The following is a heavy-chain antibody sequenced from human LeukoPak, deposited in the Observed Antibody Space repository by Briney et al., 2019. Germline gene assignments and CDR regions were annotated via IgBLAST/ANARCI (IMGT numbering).Heavy chain of an antibody. CDR3: ARRGITMVSRTYHYYMDV. CDR2: IYYSGST. D-gene: IGHD3-10*01. J-gene: IGHJ6*03. V-gene: IGHV4-59*08. Sequence: PSETLSLTCTVSGGSISSYYWSWIRQPPGKGLEWIGYIYYSGSTNYNPSLKSRVTISVDTSKNQFSLKLSSVIAADTAVYYCARRGITMVSRTYHYYMDVWGKGTTVTVSS. CDR1: GGSISSYY.